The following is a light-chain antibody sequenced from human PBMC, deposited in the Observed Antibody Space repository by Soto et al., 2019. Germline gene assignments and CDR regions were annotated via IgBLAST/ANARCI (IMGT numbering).Light chain of an antibody. CDR1: QSINCW. Sequence: DIQMTQSPSTLSASVGDRVTITCRASQSINCWLAWYQQKPGKAPKLLNYKASSFESGGPARFTGRGSGTEFSLSIRSLQPYYYATDYCHQYDTYSTFGQGTKVEIK. CDR3: HQYDTYST. V-gene: IGKV1-5*03. CDR2: KAS. J-gene: IGKJ1*01.